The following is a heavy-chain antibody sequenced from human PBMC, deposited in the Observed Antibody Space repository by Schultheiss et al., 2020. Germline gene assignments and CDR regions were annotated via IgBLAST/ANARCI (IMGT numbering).Heavy chain of an antibody. CDR3: ARGDCSSTSCYAYYYYYGMDV. Sequence: GGSLRLSCAASGFTFSSYAMHWVRQAPGKGLEWVAVISYDGSNKYYADSVKGRFTISRDNSKNTLYLQMNSLRAEDTAVYYCARGDCSSTSCYAYYYYYGMDVWGQGTTVTGYS. J-gene: IGHJ6*02. CDR1: GFTFSSYA. D-gene: IGHD2-2*01. CDR2: ISYDGSNK. V-gene: IGHV3-30-3*01.